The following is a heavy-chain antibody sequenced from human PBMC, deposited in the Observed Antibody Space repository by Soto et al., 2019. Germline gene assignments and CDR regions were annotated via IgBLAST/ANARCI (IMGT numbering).Heavy chain of an antibody. Sequence: TGGSLRLSCAASGFTFRSYGMHWVRPAPGKGLGWGGVIWDDGSNKYYAASVKGRFTISRDNSKNTLYLQMNSLRAEDTAVYYCARDGDTGYDFWSGYPDTYYYYYYMDVWGKGTTVTVSS. CDR1: GFTFRSYG. D-gene: IGHD3-3*01. CDR3: ARDGDTGYDFWSGYPDTYYYYYYMDV. V-gene: IGHV3-33*08. J-gene: IGHJ6*03. CDR2: IWDDGSNK.